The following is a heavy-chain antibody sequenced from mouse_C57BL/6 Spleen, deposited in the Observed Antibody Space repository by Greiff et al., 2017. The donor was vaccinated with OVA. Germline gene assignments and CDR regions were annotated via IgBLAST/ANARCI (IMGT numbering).Heavy chain of an antibody. D-gene: IGHD1-1*01. J-gene: IGHJ1*03. CDR2: INPSNGGT. CDR3: ARGGYYGSSYDFDV. V-gene: IGHV1-53*01. CDR1: GYTFTSYW. Sequence: QVQLQQPGTDLVKPGASVKLSCKASGYTFTSYWMHWVKQRPGQGLEWIGNINPSNGGTNYNEKFKSKATLTVDKSSSTAYMQLSSLTSEDSAVYYCARGGYYGSSYDFDVWGTGTTVTVSS.